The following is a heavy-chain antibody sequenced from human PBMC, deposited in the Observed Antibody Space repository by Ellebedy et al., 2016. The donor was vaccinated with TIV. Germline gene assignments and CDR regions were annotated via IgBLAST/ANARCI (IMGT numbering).Heavy chain of an antibody. CDR3: ARDPYYYDSSGYYPDAFDI. CDR2: IWYDGSNK. J-gene: IGHJ3*02. D-gene: IGHD3-22*01. CDR1: GFTFGSYG. V-gene: IGHV3-33*01. Sequence: PGGSLRLSCAASGFTFGSYGMHRVRQAPGKGLEWVAVIWYDGSNKYYADSVKGRFTISRDNSKNTLYLQMNSLRAEDTAVYYCARDPYYYDSSGYYPDAFDIWGQGTMVTVSS.